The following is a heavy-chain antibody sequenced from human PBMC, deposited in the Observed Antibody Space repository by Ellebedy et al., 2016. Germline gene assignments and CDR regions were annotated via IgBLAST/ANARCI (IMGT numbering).Heavy chain of an antibody. J-gene: IGHJ4*02. CDR2: ISSSSSTI. Sequence: GGSLRLXXAASGFTFSSYAMHWVRQAPGKGLEWVSYISSSSSTIYYADSVKGRFTISRDNSKNTLYLQMNSLRAEDTAVYYCARGALGYYDSSGYLFDYWGQGTLVTVSS. CDR3: ARGALGYYDSSGYLFDY. V-gene: IGHV3-48*01. D-gene: IGHD3-22*01. CDR1: GFTFSSYA.